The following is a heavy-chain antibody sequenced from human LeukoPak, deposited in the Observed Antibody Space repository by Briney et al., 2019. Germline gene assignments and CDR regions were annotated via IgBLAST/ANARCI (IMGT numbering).Heavy chain of an antibody. J-gene: IGHJ6*02. CDR1: GYTFTSYA. CDR3: ASPHDYGDYYGMDV. CDR2: INTNTGNP. Sequence: GASVKVSCKASGYTFTSYAMNWVRRAPGQGLEWMGWINTNTGNPTYAQGFTGRFVFSLDTSVSTAYLQISSPKAEDTAVYYCASPHDYGDYYGMDVWGQGTTVTVSS. V-gene: IGHV7-4-1*02. D-gene: IGHD4-17*01.